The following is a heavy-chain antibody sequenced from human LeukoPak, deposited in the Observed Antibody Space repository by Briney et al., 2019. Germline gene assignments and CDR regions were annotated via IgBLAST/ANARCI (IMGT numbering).Heavy chain of an antibody. D-gene: IGHD3-22*01. V-gene: IGHV1-2*02. CDR3: ARERGGSGYYFY. CDR2: INPNSGGT. J-gene: IGHJ4*02. Sequence: GASVKVSCKASGYTFTGYYMHWVRQAPGQGLEWMGWINPNSGGTNYAQKLQGRVTMTRDTSISTAYMELSRLRSDDTAVYYCARERGGSGYYFYWGQGTLVTVSS. CDR1: GYTFTGYY.